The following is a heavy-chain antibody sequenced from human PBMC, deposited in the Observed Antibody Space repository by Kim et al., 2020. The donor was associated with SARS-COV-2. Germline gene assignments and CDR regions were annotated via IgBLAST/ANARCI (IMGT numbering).Heavy chain of an antibody. J-gene: IGHJ6*02. CDR3: ARDRSYYYDSSGPGDYYYYGMDV. D-gene: IGHD3-22*01. V-gene: IGHV3-33*05. Sequence: GGSLRLSCAASGFTFSSYGMHWVRQAPGKGLEWVAVISYDGSNKYYADSVKGRFTISRDNSKNTLYLQMNSLRAEDTAVYYCARDRSYYYDSSGPGDYYYYGMDVWGQGTTVTVSS. CDR1: GFTFSSYG. CDR2: ISYDGSNK.